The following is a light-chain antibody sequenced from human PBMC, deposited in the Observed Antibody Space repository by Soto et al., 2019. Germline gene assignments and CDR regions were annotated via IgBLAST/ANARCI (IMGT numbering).Light chain of an antibody. Sequence: QSVLTQPASVSGSPGQSITISCTGTSSDVGAYNYVSWYQQHPGKVPKLMIYDVSDRPSGVSNRFSGSKSGNTASLTISGLQAEAEADYYCSSLTRSNPYVFGTGTTLTVL. CDR1: SSDVGAYNY. V-gene: IGLV2-14*03. CDR3: SSLTRSNPYV. CDR2: DVS. J-gene: IGLJ1*01.